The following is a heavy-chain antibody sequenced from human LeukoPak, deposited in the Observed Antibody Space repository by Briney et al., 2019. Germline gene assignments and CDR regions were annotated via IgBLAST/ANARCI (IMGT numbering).Heavy chain of an antibody. Sequence: GGSLRLSCAASGFTFSDYAMNWVRQAPGKGLEWVSYISSSSASSPTIYYVDSVKGRFTISRDNAKDSLYLQMHRLRVEDTAVYYCARDSASVGHNDAFDIWGQGTMVTVSS. J-gene: IGHJ3*02. CDR2: ISSSSASSPTI. CDR3: ARDSASVGHNDAFDI. CDR1: GFTFSDYA. D-gene: IGHD2-15*01. V-gene: IGHV3-48*04.